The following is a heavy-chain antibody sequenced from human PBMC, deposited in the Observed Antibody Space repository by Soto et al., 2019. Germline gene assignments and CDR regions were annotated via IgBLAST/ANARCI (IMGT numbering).Heavy chain of an antibody. V-gene: IGHV5-51*01. D-gene: IGHD2-15*01. J-gene: IGHJ6*02. Sequence: LGVSLQISCKGSGYRFTSYWIGGVRQMTGKGLEWMGIIYPGDSDTRYSPSFQGQVTISADKSISTAYLQWSSLKASDTAMYYCARPLRLSDYSLPKICYYYYGMDVWGQGTTVTVS. CDR1: GYRFTSYW. CDR3: ARPLRLSDYSLPKICYYYYGMDV. CDR2: IYPGDSDT.